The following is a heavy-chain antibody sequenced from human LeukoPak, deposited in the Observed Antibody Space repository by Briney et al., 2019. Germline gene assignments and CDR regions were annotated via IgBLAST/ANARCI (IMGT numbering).Heavy chain of an antibody. Sequence: PGGSLRLSCAASGFTFSSYWMHWVRQAPGKGLVWVSRISSDGSSISYADSVKGRFTISKDNAKNTLYLQMNSLRAEDTAAYYCARDSYYYGSGSSHCLDYWGQGTLVTVSS. J-gene: IGHJ4*02. V-gene: IGHV3-74*01. CDR3: ARDSYYYGSGSSHCLDY. CDR1: GFTFSSYW. D-gene: IGHD3-10*01. CDR2: ISSDGSSI.